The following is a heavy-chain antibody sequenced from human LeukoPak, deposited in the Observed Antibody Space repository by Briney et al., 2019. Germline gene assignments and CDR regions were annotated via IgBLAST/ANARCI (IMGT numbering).Heavy chain of an antibody. J-gene: IGHJ5*02. CDR1: GFTFSSYA. CDR2: ISGSGGST. CDR3: AKHPIKYYYDSSGYLHWFDP. V-gene: IGHV3-23*01. D-gene: IGHD3-22*01. Sequence: GGSLRLSCAASGFTFSSYAMSWVRQAPGKGLEWVSAISGSGGSTYYADSVKGRFTISRDNSKNTLYLQTNSLRAEDTAVYYCAKHPIKYYYDSSGYLHWFDPWGQGTLVTVSS.